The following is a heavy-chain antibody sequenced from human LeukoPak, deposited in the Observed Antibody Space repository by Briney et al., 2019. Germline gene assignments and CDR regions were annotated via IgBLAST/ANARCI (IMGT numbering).Heavy chain of an antibody. CDR3: AKQMDHVHSSSWWWGFDY. J-gene: IGHJ4*02. V-gene: IGHV3-30*18. D-gene: IGHD6-13*01. CDR2: ISYDGSNK. Sequence: GGSLRLSCAASGFTFSSYEMNWVRQAPGKGLEWVAVISYDGSNKYYADSVKGRFTISRDNSKNTLYLQMNSLRAEDTAVYYCAKQMDHVHSSSWWWGFDYWGQGTLVTVSS. CDR1: GFTFSSYE.